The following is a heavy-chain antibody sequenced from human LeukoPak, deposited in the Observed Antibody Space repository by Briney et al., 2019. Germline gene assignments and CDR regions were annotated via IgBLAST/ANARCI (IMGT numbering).Heavy chain of an antibody. J-gene: IGHJ6*02. CDR2: INHSGST. Sequence: SETLSLTCAVYGGSFSGYYWSWIRQPPGKGLEWIGEINHSGSTNYNPSPKSRVTISVDTSKNQFSLKLSSVTAADTAVYYCASRDIYCSSTSCYSSGMDVWGQGTTVTVSS. CDR1: GGSFSGYY. D-gene: IGHD2-2*01. CDR3: ASRDIYCSSTSCYSSGMDV. V-gene: IGHV4-34*01.